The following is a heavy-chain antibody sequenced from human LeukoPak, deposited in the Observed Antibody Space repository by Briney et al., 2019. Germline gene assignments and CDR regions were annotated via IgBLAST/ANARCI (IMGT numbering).Heavy chain of an antibody. J-gene: IGHJ4*02. V-gene: IGHV1-69*04. Sequence: ASVKVSCKASGYTFTGYYMHWVRQVPGQGLEWMGRIIPILGIANYAQKFQGRVTITADKSTSTAYMELSSLRSEDTAVYYCAREFLEYYFDYWGQRTLVTVSS. D-gene: IGHD3-3*01. CDR1: GYTFTGYY. CDR3: AREFLEYYFDY. CDR2: IIPILGIA.